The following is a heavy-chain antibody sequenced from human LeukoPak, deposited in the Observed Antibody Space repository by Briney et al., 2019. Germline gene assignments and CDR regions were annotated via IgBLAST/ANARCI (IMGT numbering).Heavy chain of an antibody. Sequence: ASVKVSCKASGYTFTSYGISWVRQAPGQGLEWMGWISAYNGNTNYAQKLQGRVIMTTDTSTSTAYMELRSLRSDDTAVYYCARVADTAMVLDYYFDYWGQGTLVTVSS. D-gene: IGHD5-18*01. V-gene: IGHV1-18*01. CDR1: GYTFTSYG. CDR3: ARVADTAMVLDYYFDY. J-gene: IGHJ4*02. CDR2: ISAYNGNT.